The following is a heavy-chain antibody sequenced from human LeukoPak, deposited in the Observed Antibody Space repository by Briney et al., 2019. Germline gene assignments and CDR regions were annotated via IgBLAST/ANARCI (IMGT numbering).Heavy chain of an antibody. Sequence: GGSLRLSCAASGFTFSYAWMSWVRQAPGKGLEWVGRIKRKTDGGTTDYAAPVKGRVTISRDDSKNTLYLQMNSLRAEDTAVYYCARDAGYCSGGSCYPGQFDYWGQGTLVTVSS. CDR1: GFTFSYAW. J-gene: IGHJ4*02. CDR2: IKRKTDGGTT. D-gene: IGHD2-15*01. V-gene: IGHV3-15*01. CDR3: ARDAGYCSGGSCYPGQFDY.